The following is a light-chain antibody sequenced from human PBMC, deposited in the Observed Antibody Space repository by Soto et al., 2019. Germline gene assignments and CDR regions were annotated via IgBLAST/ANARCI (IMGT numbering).Light chain of an antibody. J-gene: IGLJ1*01. V-gene: IGLV2-14*01. CDR3: SSPSATSPYV. CDR1: SNDVGGYNY. Sequence: QSALTQPASVSGSPGQSITISCTGTSNDVGGYNYVSWYQQQPGKAPKLIIYEVSHRPSGISNRFSGSKSGNTASLTISGLHVEDEADYYCSSPSATSPYVFGTGTKLTVL. CDR2: EVS.